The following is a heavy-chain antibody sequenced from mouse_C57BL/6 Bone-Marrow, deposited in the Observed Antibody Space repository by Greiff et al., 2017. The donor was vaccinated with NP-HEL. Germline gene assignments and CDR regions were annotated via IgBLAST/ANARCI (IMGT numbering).Heavy chain of an antibody. CDR2: IYPRSGNP. D-gene: IGHD2-3*01. J-gene: IGHJ3*01. V-gene: IGHV1-81*01. CDR3: AICGYYGFAY. CDR1: GYTFTSYG. Sequence: QVQLQQSGAELARPGASVKLSCKASGYTFTSYGISWVKQRTGQGLEWIGEIYPRSGNPYYNEKFKGKATLTADKSSSTAYMELRSLTSEDSAVYFCAICGYYGFAYWGQGTLVTVSA.